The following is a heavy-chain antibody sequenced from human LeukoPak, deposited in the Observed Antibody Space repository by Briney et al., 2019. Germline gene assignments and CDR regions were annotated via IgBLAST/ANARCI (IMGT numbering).Heavy chain of an antibody. Sequence: XSLTXXXSGXSXXSGGYYWSWIRQHPGKGLEWIGYIYYSGSTYYNPSLKSRVTISVDTSKNQFSLKLNSVTAADTAVYYCARETASRLSNWGQGTLVTVSS. CDR1: GXSXXSGGYY. V-gene: IGHV4-31*02. D-gene: IGHD5-18*01. J-gene: IGHJ4*02. CDR2: IYYSGST. CDR3: ARETASRLSN.